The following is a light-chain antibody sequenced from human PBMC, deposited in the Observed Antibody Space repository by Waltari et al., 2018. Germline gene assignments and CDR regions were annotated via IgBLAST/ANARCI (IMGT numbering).Light chain of an antibody. CDR3: QKYGTLPAT. J-gene: IGKJ1*01. Sequence: EIVLTQSPGTLSLSPGERATLSCRASQSVSRTLAWYQQKPGQAPRLLTYDASIRATGMPDRFSGSGSGTDFSLIISRLEPEDFAVYYCQKYGTLPATFGQGTKVEIK. V-gene: IGKV3-20*01. CDR2: DAS. CDR1: QSVSRT.